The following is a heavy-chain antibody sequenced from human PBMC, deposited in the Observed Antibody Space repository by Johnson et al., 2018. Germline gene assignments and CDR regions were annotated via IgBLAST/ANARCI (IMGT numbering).Heavy chain of an antibody. CDR3: AREVMYYDSSGYYFDY. CDR2: ISYDGSNK. J-gene: IGHJ4*02. D-gene: IGHD3-22*01. Sequence: QVQLQESGGGVVQPGRSLRLSCAASGFTFSSYAMHWVRQAPGKGLEWVAVISYDGSNKYYSDSVKGRFTISRENSKNTLYLQMKRLRAEDTAVYYCAREVMYYDSSGYYFDYWGQGTLVTVSS. CDR1: GFTFSSYA. V-gene: IGHV3-30-3*01.